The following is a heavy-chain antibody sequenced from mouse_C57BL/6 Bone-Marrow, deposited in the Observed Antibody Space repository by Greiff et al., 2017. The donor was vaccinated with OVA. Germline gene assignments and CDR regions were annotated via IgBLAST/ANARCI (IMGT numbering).Heavy chain of an antibody. CDR3: ARYWDRFAY. CDR1: GYTFTSYW. Sequence: QVQLQQPGAELVKPGASVKLSCKASGYTFTSYWMQWVKQRPGQGLEWIGEIDPSDSYTNYNQKFKGKATLTVYTSSSTAYMQLSSLTSEDSAVYYCARYWDRFAYWGQGTLVTVSA. V-gene: IGHV1-50*01. D-gene: IGHD4-1*01. J-gene: IGHJ3*01. CDR2: IDPSDSYT.